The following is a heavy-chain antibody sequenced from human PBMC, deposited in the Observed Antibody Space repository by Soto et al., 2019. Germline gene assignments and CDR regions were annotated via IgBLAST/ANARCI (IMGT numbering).Heavy chain of an antibody. V-gene: IGHV5-10-1*01. D-gene: IGHD6-13*01. Sequence: PVESLKISCNGSGYSFTSYWISWVRQMPWKGLEWMGRIDPSDSYTNYSPSFQGHVTISADKSISAAYLQWSSLKASDTAMYYCAGCRIAAAGHDYYYYGMDVWGQGTTVTVSS. J-gene: IGHJ6*02. CDR3: AGCRIAAAGHDYYYYGMDV. CDR1: GYSFTSYW. CDR2: IDPSDSYT.